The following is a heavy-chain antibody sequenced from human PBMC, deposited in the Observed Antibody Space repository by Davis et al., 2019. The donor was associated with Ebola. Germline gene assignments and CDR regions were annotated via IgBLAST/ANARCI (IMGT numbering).Heavy chain of an antibody. D-gene: IGHD3-3*01. V-gene: IGHV1-46*01. Sequence: ASVKVSCKASGYTFTSYDINWVRQAPGQGLEWMGIINPSGGSTSYAQKFQGRVTMTRDTSTSTVYMELSSLRSEDTAIYYCAISAYYDFWSGRYWINYYYYGMDVWGQGTTVTVSS. CDR2: INPSGGST. CDR1: GYTFTSYD. J-gene: IGHJ6*02. CDR3: AISAYYDFWSGRYWINYYYYGMDV.